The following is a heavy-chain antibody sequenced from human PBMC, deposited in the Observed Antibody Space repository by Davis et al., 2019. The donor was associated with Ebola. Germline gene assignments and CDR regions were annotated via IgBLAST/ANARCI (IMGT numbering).Heavy chain of an antibody. D-gene: IGHD2-2*01. CDR1: GGSISSGYY. CDR3: GGYCSSTSCYPNGNWFDP. V-gene: IGHV4-31*11. J-gene: IGHJ5*02. Sequence: SETLSLTCAVSGGSISSGYYWSWIRQHPGKGLEWIGYIYYSGSTYYNPSLKSRVTISVDTSKNQFSLKLSSVTAADTAVYYCGGYCSSTSCYPNGNWFDPWGQGTLVTVSS. CDR2: IYYSGST.